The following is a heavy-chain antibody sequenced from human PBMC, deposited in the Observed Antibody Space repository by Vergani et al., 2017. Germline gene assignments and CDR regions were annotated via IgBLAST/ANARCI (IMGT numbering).Heavy chain of an antibody. V-gene: IGHV1-18*01. J-gene: IGHJ4*02. CDR3: ARARAGRQWLAASGFDS. CDR1: DYTFTNYG. D-gene: IGHD6-19*01. Sequence: QVQLVQSGAEVKKPGASVRVSCKASDYTFTNYGISWVRQAPGQGLEWMGWISAYNGDTNYAQKLHGRVTMTTDASTSTAYMGLRSLRSDDTAVYYCARARAGRQWLAASGFDSWGQGTLVTVSS. CDR2: ISAYNGDT.